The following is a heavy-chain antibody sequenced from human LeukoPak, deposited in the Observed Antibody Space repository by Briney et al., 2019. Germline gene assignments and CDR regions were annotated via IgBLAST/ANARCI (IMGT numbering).Heavy chain of an antibody. V-gene: IGHV5-51*01. J-gene: IGHJ4*02. D-gene: IGHD6-19*01. CDR3: ARHNSGYSNAWSTL. Sequence: KGGESLKISCKASGYIFTNYWLGWVRQMPGKGLEWMGIIYPGDSDTRYSPSFQGQVTISVDKSISTAYLQWSTLKASDTAMYYCARHNSGYSNAWSTLWGQGSLVTVSS. CDR2: IYPGDSDT. CDR1: GYIFTNYW.